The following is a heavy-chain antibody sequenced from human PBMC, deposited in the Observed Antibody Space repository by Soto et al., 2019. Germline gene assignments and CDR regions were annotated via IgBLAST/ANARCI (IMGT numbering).Heavy chain of an antibody. CDR1: GFTFDDYA. V-gene: IGHV3-9*01. D-gene: IGHD2-15*01. CDR3: AKVGVVVGGHRFDY. Sequence: EVQLVESGGGLVQPGRSLRLSCAASGFTFDDYAMHWVRQAPGKGLEWVSGISWYSGSIGYADSVKGRFTISRDNAKNSLYLQMNSLRAEDTALYYCAKVGVVVGGHRFDYWGQGTLVTVSS. J-gene: IGHJ4*02. CDR2: ISWYSGSI.